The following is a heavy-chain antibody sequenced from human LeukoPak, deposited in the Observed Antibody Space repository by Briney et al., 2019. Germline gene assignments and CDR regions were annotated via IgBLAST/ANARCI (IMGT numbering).Heavy chain of an antibody. V-gene: IGHV3-23*01. CDR2: ISNNGGYT. Sequence: GGSLRLSCAASGFTFSSSAMSWVRQAPGKGLEWVSAISNNGGYTYYADSVQGRFTISRDNSKSTLCLQMNSLRAEDTAVYYCARGRATDIWGPGTMVTVSS. D-gene: IGHD3-10*01. CDR1: GFTFSSSA. J-gene: IGHJ3*02. CDR3: ARGRATDI.